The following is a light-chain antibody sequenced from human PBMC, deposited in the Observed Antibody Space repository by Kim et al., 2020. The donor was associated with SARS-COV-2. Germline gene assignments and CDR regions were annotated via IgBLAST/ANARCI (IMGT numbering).Light chain of an antibody. CDR3: QQYAYWRA. J-gene: IGKJ5*01. V-gene: IGKV3-15*01. CDR1: QSISSS. CDR2: GAS. Sequence: YLSPGERANLSCRASQSISSSLAWYQQKPGQAPRVLIYGASARATGILARFSGSGSGTEFTLTISNLQSEDFAVYYCQQYAYWRAFGQGTRLEIK.